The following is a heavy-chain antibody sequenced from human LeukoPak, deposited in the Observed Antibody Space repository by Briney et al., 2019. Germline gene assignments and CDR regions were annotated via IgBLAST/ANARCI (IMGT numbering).Heavy chain of an antibody. Sequence: QPGGSLRLSCAASGFTFSIYDMHWVRQATGKGLEWVSGIGTAGDTYYPGSVKGRFTISRDNAKNSLYLQMNSLRDEDTAVYYCARAFGLTDYWGQGTLVTVSS. CDR2: IGTAGDT. D-gene: IGHD3/OR15-3a*01. J-gene: IGHJ4*02. CDR1: GFTFSIYD. CDR3: ARAFGLTDY. V-gene: IGHV3-13*04.